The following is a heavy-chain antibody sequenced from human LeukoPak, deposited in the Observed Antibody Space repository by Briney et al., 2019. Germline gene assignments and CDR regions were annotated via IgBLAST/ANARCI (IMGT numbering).Heavy chain of an antibody. D-gene: IGHD3-10*01. CDR2: ISYDGSYK. Sequence: GGSLRLSCAASGFTFSNDAMHWVRQPPGKGREWVATISYDGSYKYYADSVKGRFTIPRDNSKNTLYLQMNGLRAEDTAVFYCARDYYASGSFPNWFDPWGQGTLVTVPS. V-gene: IGHV3-30*04. J-gene: IGHJ5*02. CDR3: ARDYYASGSFPNWFDP. CDR1: GFTFSNDA.